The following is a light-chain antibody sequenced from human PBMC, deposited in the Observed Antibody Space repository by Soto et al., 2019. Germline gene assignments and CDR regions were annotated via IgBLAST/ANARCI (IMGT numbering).Light chain of an antibody. CDR2: GTY. J-gene: IGKJ4*01. CDR3: QQYRSSPLT. Sequence: VMTQSPATLSLSPGERATLSCRASQSVSSKLVWYQQKPGQAPRLLISGTYSRATGIPDRFSGSGSGTDFTLTISRLEPEDFAVYYCQQYRSSPLTFGGGTKVDIK. CDR1: QSVSSK. V-gene: IGKV3-20*01.